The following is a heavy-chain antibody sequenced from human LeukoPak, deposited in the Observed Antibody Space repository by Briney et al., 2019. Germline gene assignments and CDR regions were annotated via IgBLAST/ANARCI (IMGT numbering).Heavy chain of an antibody. D-gene: IGHD2-15*01. CDR2: ISGDGTTT. CDR3: ARRVDATRWFDP. J-gene: IGHJ5*02. V-gene: IGHV3-74*03. Sequence: GGSLRLSCAASGFTFSNYFMHWVRQAPGKGLVWVSRISGDGTTTMYADSVKGRFTISRDDAKNTLYLQMNSLRDEDTAVYYCARRVDATRWFDPWGQGTLVAVSS. CDR1: GFTFSNYF.